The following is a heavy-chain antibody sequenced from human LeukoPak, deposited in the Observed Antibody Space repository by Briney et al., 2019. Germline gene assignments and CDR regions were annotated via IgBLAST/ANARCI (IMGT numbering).Heavy chain of an antibody. V-gene: IGHV3-23*01. J-gene: IGHJ5*02. Sequence: GGSLRLSCEASGFTFSSYAMSWVRQAPGQGLEWVSSISGGGGTTYYAGSVKGRFTISRDNSKNTLHLQMNSLRDEDTAVYYCAKYAVAGTGNWFDPWGQGTLVTVSS. CDR2: ISGGGGTT. CDR1: GFTFSSYA. D-gene: IGHD6-19*01. CDR3: AKYAVAGTGNWFDP.